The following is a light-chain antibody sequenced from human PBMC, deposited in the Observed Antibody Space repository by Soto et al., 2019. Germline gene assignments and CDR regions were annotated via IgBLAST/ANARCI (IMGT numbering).Light chain of an antibody. Sequence: DIQMTQSPSTLSASVGDRVTITCRASQSISSWLAWYQQKPGKAPNLLIYKASSLESGVPSRFSGSGSGTEFTLTISSLQPDDFATYYCQQYNNYPWTFGQGTNVDIK. CDR1: QSISSW. CDR3: QQYNNYPWT. CDR2: KAS. J-gene: IGKJ1*01. V-gene: IGKV1-5*03.